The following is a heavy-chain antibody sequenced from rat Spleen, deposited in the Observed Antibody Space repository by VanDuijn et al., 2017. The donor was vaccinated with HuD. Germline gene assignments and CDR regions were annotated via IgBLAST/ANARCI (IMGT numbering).Heavy chain of an antibody. J-gene: IGHJ3*01. D-gene: IGHD4-3*01. Sequence: EVQLQESGPGLVKPSQSLSLTCSVSGYSITSNYWGWIRKLPGNKMEWMGYLSYSGTTGYNPSLKSRISITRDTSKSQFFLQLNSITADDTATYYCASAVRGTDWFAYWGQGTLVTVSS. CDR1: GYSITSNY. CDR3: ASAVRGTDWFAY. CDR2: LSYSGTT. V-gene: IGHV3-1*01.